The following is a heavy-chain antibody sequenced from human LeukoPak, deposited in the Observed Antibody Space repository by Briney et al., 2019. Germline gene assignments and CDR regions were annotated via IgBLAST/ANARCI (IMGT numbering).Heavy chain of an antibody. CDR2: INHSGST. D-gene: IGHD3-22*01. J-gene: IGHJ4*02. CDR1: GGSFSGYY. CDR3: ARGLGYYDSSGYYGY. V-gene: IGHV4-34*01. Sequence: PSETLSLTCADYGGSFSGYYWSWIRQPPGKGLEWIGEINHSGSTNYNPSLKSRVTISVDTSKNQFSLKLSSVTAADTAVYYCARGLGYYDSSGYYGYWGQGTLVTVSS.